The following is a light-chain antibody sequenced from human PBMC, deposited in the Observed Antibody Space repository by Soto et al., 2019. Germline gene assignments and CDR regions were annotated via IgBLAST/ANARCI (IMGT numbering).Light chain of an antibody. CDR3: CSYGGSSTWV. J-gene: IGLJ3*02. Sequence: QSVLTQPRSVSGSPGQSVTIACTGTSNDVGGYNYVSWYQQHPGKAPKLLFSDVNKRPSGVPDRFSGFKSGNTASLIISGLQDEDEADYYCCSYGGSSTWVFGGGTTLTVL. CDR2: DVN. V-gene: IGLV2-11*01. CDR1: SNDVGGYNY.